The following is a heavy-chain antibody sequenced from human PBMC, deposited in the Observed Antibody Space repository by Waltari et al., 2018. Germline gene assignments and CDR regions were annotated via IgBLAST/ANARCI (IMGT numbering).Heavy chain of an antibody. Sequence: EVQLVESGGGLVQPGGSLRLSCAASGFTFSSYWMSLVRQAPGTGMEWVANIKQDGSEKYYVDSVKGRFTISRDNAKNSLYLQMNSLRAEDTAVYYCARDLGYYDFWSGYYAGDLDYWGQGTLVTVSS. CDR1: GFTFSSYW. J-gene: IGHJ4*02. CDR3: ARDLGYYDFWSGYYAGDLDY. V-gene: IGHV3-7*01. D-gene: IGHD3-3*01. CDR2: IKQDGSEK.